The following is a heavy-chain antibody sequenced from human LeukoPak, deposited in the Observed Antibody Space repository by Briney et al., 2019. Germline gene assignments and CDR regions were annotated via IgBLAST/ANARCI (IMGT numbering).Heavy chain of an antibody. CDR1: GFTFSSYA. CDR3: AKDPHTGYSFAY. J-gene: IGHJ4*02. Sequence: GGSLRLSCVFSGFTFSSYAMSWVRQAPGKGLEWVSSLSGSGGSTYYADSVKGRFTISRDNSKNPLYLQMNSLRVEDTAVYYCAKDPHTGYSFAYWGQGTLVTVSS. CDR2: LSGSGGST. V-gene: IGHV3-23*01. D-gene: IGHD5-18*01.